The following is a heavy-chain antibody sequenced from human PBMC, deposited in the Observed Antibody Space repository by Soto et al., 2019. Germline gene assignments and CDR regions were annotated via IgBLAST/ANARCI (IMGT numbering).Heavy chain of an antibody. Sequence: QEQLVQSGAEVKKPGSSVKVSCKTSGVSFNNNGIGWVRQAPGHGLEWMGGVSPPFRTSNYARKFQGRISITADASTGTVNMELSSLTSEDTAQYYCARVLYYGSGSYSPYGMDVWGQGTTVTVCS. CDR2: VSPPFRTS. V-gene: IGHV1-69*01. CDR3: ARVLYYGSGSYSPYGMDV. CDR1: GVSFNNNG. D-gene: IGHD3-10*01. J-gene: IGHJ6*02.